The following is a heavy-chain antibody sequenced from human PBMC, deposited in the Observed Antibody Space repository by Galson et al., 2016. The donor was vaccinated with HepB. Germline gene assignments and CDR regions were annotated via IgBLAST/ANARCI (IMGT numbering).Heavy chain of an antibody. CDR3: AKGRSTGSHYHPPVY. D-gene: IGHD1-26*01. Sequence: SLRLSCAASGFIISSYGMQWVRQAPGRGLEWVAVISDNGGSVGYGDSVKGRFTISRDNSKNTLYLQMDSLRAEDTALYFCAKGRSTGSHYHPPVYWGQGAPVTV. J-gene: IGHJ4*02. V-gene: IGHV3-30*18. CDR1: GFIISSYG. CDR2: ISDNGGSV.